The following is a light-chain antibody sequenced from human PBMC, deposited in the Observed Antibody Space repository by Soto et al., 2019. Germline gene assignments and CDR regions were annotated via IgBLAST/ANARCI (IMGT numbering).Light chain of an antibody. CDR1: QSVATY. V-gene: IGKV3-11*01. J-gene: IGKJ4*01. Sequence: EIVLTQSPATLSLSPGERATLSCRASQSVATYLAWYQQKPGQAPRLLIYDASYRAVGVPARFSGRGSGTGFTLTISSLEPEDCAVYYCQQRANVVTFGGGTTVEIK. CDR2: DAS. CDR3: QQRANVVT.